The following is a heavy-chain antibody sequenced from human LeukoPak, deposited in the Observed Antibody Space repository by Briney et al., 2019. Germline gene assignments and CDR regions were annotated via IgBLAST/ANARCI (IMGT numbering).Heavy chain of an antibody. CDR2: ISASGGST. D-gene: IGHD1-26*01. J-gene: IGHJ1*01. CDR1: GFTFSSSA. V-gene: IGHV3-23*01. Sequence: GGSLRLSCAASGFTFSSSAMSWVRQVPGKGLEWVSGISASGGSTYYADSVRGRFTISRDNSKNTLYVQMNSLRDEDTAVYYCAKDPYSGSFEYFQHWGQGTLVTVSS. CDR3: AKDPYSGSFEYFQH.